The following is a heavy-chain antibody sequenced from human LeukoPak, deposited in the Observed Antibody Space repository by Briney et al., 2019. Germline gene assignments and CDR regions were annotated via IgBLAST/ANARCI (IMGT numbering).Heavy chain of an antibody. CDR1: GFTFSSYG. J-gene: IGHJ4*02. Sequence: PGGSLRLSCAAPGFTFSSYGMHWVRQAPGKGLGWVAFIRYDGSIKYYADSVKGRFTISRDNSKNTLYLQMNSLRAEDTAVYYCLWFGETHAWWGQGTLVTVSS. CDR2: IRYDGSIK. D-gene: IGHD3-10*01. V-gene: IGHV3-30*02. CDR3: LWFGETHAW.